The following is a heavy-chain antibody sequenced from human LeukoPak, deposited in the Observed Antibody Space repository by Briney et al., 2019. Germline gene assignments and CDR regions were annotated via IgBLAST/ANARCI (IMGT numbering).Heavy chain of an antibody. D-gene: IGHD6-13*01. Sequence: GGSLRLSCAASGGTLTSSPMHWVRQAPGKGLEWVAVISYDGGDKYSADSVKGRFTVSRDNSKNTLSLQMNSLRPEDTAVYYCASSNPRFLWYSHLESWGQGTLVTVSS. CDR2: ISYDGGDK. V-gene: IGHV3-30*04. CDR3: ASSNPRFLWYSHLES. J-gene: IGHJ5*02. CDR1: GGTLTSSP.